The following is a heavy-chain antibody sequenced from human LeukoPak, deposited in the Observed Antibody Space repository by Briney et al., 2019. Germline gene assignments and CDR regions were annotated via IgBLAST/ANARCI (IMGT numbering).Heavy chain of an antibody. CDR1: GFTFSSYG. V-gene: IGHV3-30*18. J-gene: IGHJ4*02. CDR2: ISYDGSNK. D-gene: IGHD3-22*01. CDR3: AKAFYYDSSGPYPGFDY. Sequence: GRSLRLSCAASGFTFSSYGMHWVRQAPGKGLEWVAVISYDGSNKYYADSVKGRFTISRDNSKNTLYLQMNSLRAEDTAVYYYAKAFYYDSSGPYPGFDYWGQGTLVTVSS.